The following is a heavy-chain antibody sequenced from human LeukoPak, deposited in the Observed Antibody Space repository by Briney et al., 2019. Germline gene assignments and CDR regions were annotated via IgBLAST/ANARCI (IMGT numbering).Heavy chain of an antibody. CDR3: ASVNSGSYPYYFDY. Sequence: SETLSLTCTVSGGSISSSSYYWGWIRQPPGKGLEWIGSIYYSGSTYYNPSLKSQVTISVDTSKNQFSLKLSSVTAADTAVYYCASVNSGSYPYYFDYWGQGTLVTVSS. V-gene: IGHV4-39*01. CDR2: IYYSGST. CDR1: GGSISSSSYY. J-gene: IGHJ4*02. D-gene: IGHD1-26*01.